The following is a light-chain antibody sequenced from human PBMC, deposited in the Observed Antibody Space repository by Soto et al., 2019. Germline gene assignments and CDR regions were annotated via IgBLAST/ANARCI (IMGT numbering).Light chain of an antibody. V-gene: IGKV3-15*01. CDR2: RAS. CDR3: LQYHNLWA. CDR1: QNIYYN. Sequence: IVMTQSPATVSVSPGESDTLSCRASQNIYYNVAWYQHRPGQAPRLLIYRASTRAPGVPARFSGSGSGTEFTLTISSLQSEYFTVYSCLQYHNLWAFGQGTKVEI. J-gene: IGKJ1*01.